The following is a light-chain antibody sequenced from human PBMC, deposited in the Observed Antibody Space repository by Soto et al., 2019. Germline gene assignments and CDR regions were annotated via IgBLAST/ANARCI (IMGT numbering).Light chain of an antibody. CDR2: EVF. CDR3: SSYAGSDSVL. J-gene: IGLJ3*02. CDR1: SSDVGGYNY. Sequence: QSVLTQPPSVSGSPGQSLTISCIGTSSDVGGYNYVSWYHHHPGKAPKLIIYEVFKRPSGVPDRFSGSKSGNTASLTVSGLQAEDEADYYCSSYAGSDSVLFGGGTKLTVL. V-gene: IGLV2-8*01.